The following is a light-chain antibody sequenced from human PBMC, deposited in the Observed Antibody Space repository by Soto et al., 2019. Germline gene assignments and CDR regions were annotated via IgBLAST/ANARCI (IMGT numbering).Light chain of an antibody. CDR2: EVR. V-gene: IGLV2-14*02. CDR1: SSVVGTYNL. J-gene: IGLJ3*02. CDR3: SAYTARSTLV. Sequence: QSALAQPASVSGSPEQSVTISCTGTSSVVGTYNLVSWYQQHPGKAPKLIIYEVRNRPSGISSRFSGSRSGNTASLAISGLQSEDEGDYYCSAYTARSTLVFGGGTKVTVL.